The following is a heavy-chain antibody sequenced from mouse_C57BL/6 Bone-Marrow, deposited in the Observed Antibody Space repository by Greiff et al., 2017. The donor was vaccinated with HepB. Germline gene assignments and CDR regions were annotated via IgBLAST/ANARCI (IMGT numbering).Heavy chain of an antibody. V-gene: IGHV1-15*01. CDR2: IDPETGGT. CDR1: GYTFTDYE. D-gene: IGHD3-2*02. CDR3: TEGRLAFAY. J-gene: IGHJ3*01. Sequence: VQLQQSGAELVRPGASVTLSCKASGYTFTDYEMHWVKQTPVHGLEWIGSIDPETGGTAYNQKFKGKAILSADKSSSTAYMELRSLTSEDSAVYYCTEGRLAFAYWGQGTLVTVSA.